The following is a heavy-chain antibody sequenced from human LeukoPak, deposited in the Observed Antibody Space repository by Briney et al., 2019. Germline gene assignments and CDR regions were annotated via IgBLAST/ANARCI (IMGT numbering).Heavy chain of an antibody. CDR2: MNPNSGNT. D-gene: IGHD2-15*01. Sequence: ASVKVSCKASGYTFTSYDINWVRQATGQGLEWMGWMNPNSGNTGYAQKFQGRVTITRNTSISTAYMELSSLRSEDTAVYYCARGSGLGYRSGGSCYYYYFDYWGQGTLVTVSS. CDR3: ARGSGLGYRSGGSCYYYYFDY. V-gene: IGHV1-8*03. CDR1: GYTFTSYD. J-gene: IGHJ4*02.